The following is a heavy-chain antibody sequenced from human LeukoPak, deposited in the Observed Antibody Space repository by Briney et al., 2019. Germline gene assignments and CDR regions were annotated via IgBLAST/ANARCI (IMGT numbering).Heavy chain of an antibody. CDR3: ARGGGWLRLLFDY. D-gene: IGHD5-12*01. J-gene: IGHJ4*02. CDR2: INRSGST. CDR1: GGSFSGYY. V-gene: IGHV4-34*01. Sequence: SETLSLTCAVYGGSFSGYYWSWIRQPPGKGLEWIGEINRSGSTNYNPSLKSRVTISVDTSKNQFSLKLSSVTAADTAVYYCARGGGWLRLLFDYWGQGTLVTVSS.